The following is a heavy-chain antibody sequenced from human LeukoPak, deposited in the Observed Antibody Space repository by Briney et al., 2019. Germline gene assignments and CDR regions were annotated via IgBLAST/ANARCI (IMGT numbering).Heavy chain of an antibody. J-gene: IGHJ6*03. V-gene: IGHV1-2*02. CDR2: INPNSGGT. D-gene: IGHD3-10*01. CDR1: GYTFTGYY. Sequence: ASVKVSCKASGYTFTGYYMHWVRQGPGQGLEWMGWINPNSGGTNYAQKFQGRVTMTRDTSISTAYMELSRLRSDDTAVYYCARDMSGGFGELLSPGGMDVWGKGTTVTVSS. CDR3: ARDMSGGFGELLSPGGMDV.